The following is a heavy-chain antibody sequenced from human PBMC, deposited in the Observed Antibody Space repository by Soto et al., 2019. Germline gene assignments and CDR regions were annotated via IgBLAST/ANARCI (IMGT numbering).Heavy chain of an antibody. CDR1: GGTFSSYA. Sequence: SVKVSCKASGGTFSSYAISWVRQAPGQGLEWMGGIIPIFGTANYAQKFQGRVTITADESTSTAYMELSSLRSEDTAVYYCARGGGYSGYEGQYYYYGMDVWGQGTTVTVSS. J-gene: IGHJ6*02. D-gene: IGHD5-12*01. CDR3: ARGGGYSGYEGQYYYYGMDV. CDR2: IIPIFGTA. V-gene: IGHV1-69*13.